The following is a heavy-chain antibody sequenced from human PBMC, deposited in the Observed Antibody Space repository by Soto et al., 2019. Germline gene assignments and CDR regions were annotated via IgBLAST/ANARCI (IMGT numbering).Heavy chain of an antibody. CDR1: GFTFSSYS. J-gene: IGHJ6*02. D-gene: IGHD2-15*01. V-gene: IGHV3-21*01. Sequence: GGSLRLSXAASGFTFSSYSMNWVRQAPGKGLEWVSSISSSSSYIYYADSVKGRFTISRDSAKNSLYLQMNSLRAEDTAVYYCARDPSMYYCSGGSCYSWVYYYGMDVWGQGTTVTVSS. CDR3: ARDPSMYYCSGGSCYSWVYYYGMDV. CDR2: ISSSSSYI.